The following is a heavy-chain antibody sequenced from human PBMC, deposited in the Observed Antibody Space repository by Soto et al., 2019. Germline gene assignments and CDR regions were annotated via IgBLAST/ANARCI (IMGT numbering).Heavy chain of an antibody. D-gene: IGHD3-3*01. CDR2: IVVDNGNT. CDR3: ARDFPRTYYDFWGGYHYYMDV. J-gene: IGHJ6*03. Sequence: SVKVSCKASGFTFTSSAMQWVRQARGQRLEWIGWIVVDNGNTNYAQKFQGRVTTTTDTSTSTAYMELSSLRSDDTAVYYCARDFPRTYYDFWGGYHYYMDVWGKGTTVTVSS. V-gene: IGHV1-58*02. CDR1: GFTFTSSA.